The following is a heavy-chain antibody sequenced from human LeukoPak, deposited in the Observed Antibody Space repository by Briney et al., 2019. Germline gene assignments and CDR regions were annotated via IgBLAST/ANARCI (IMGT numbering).Heavy chain of an antibody. Sequence: GGSLRLSCAASGFTFSSYGMHWVRQAPGKGLEWVAVISYDGSNKYYADSVKGRFTISRDNSRNTLYLQMNSLRAEDTAVYYCAKDLNTVTTAGGFYYGMDVWGQGTTVTVSS. CDR2: ISYDGSNK. D-gene: IGHD4-17*01. CDR3: AKDLNTVTTAGGFYYGMDV. CDR1: GFTFSSYG. J-gene: IGHJ6*02. V-gene: IGHV3-30*18.